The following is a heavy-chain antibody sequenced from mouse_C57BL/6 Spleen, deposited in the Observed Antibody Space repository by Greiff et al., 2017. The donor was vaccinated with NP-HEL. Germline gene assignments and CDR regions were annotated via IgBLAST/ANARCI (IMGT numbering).Heavy chain of an antibody. J-gene: IGHJ4*01. CDR3: ARDEDYYGSSYVGYYAMDY. Sequence: EVNVVESGGGLVKPGGSLKLSCAASGFTFSSYAMSWVRQTPEKRLEWVATISDGGSYTYYPDNVKGRFTISRDNAKNNLYLQMSHLKSEDTAMYYCARDEDYYGSSYVGYYAMDYWGQGTSVTVSS. CDR2: ISDGGSYT. D-gene: IGHD1-1*01. V-gene: IGHV5-4*01. CDR1: GFTFSSYA.